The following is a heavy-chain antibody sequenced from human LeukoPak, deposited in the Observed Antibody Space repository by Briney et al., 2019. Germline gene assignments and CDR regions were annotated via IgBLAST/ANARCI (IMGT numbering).Heavy chain of an antibody. CDR3: ARGEYYYYGMDV. CDR2: INHSGST. J-gene: IGHJ6*02. V-gene: IGHV4-34*01. Sequence: KASETLSLTCAVYGGSFSGYYWSWIRQPPGKGLEWIGEINHSGSTNYNPSLKSRVTISVDTSKNQFSLKLSSVTAADTAVYYCARGEYYYYGMDVWGQGTTVTVSS. CDR1: GGSFSGYY.